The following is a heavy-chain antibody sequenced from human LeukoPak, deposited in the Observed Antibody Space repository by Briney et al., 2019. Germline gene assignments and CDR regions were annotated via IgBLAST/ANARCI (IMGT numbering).Heavy chain of an antibody. J-gene: IGHJ4*02. Sequence: GGSLRLSCAASGFTFSSYGMSWVRQAPGKGLEWVASIKPDGSETNSVDSVKGRFTISRDNGKNSLFLQMNSLRAEDTAVYYCARDRGYASFDYWGQGTLVTVSS. CDR3: ARDRGYASFDY. D-gene: IGHD3-16*01. V-gene: IGHV3-7*01. CDR1: GFTFSSYG. CDR2: IKPDGSET.